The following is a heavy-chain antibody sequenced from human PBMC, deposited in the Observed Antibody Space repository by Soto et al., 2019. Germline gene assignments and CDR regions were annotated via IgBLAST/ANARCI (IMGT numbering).Heavy chain of an antibody. Sequence: EVQLVESGGGLVQPGRSLRLSCAASGFTFDDYAMHWVRQAPGKGLEWVSGISWNGGSIGYADSVKGRFTISRDNAKNSLYLQMNSLRAEDTALYYCAKDIKRIAVAVFDYWGQGTLVTVSS. CDR2: ISWNGGSI. CDR1: GFTFDDYA. D-gene: IGHD6-19*01. CDR3: AKDIKRIAVAVFDY. V-gene: IGHV3-9*01. J-gene: IGHJ4*02.